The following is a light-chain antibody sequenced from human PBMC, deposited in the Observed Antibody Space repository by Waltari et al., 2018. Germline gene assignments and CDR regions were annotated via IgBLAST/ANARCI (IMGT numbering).Light chain of an antibody. CDR1: QSFLYSSNNKNY. V-gene: IGKV4-1*01. Sequence: DMVISQSFDSLAGSLGVRDSVHCTLSQSFLYSSNNKNYLAWYQQKAGQPPKLLIYWASTRESGVPDRFSGSGSGTDFTLTISSLQAEDVAVYYCQQYYSIPYTFGQGTKLEIK. CDR2: WAS. CDR3: QQYYSIPYT. J-gene: IGKJ2*01.